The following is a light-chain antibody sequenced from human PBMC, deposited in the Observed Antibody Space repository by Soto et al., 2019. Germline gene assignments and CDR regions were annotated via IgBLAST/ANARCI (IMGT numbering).Light chain of an antibody. CDR2: GAS. CDR3: QQDNSLPPRT. CDR1: QSVSSN. Sequence: EIVMTQSPATLSVSPGERATLSCRASQSVSSNLAWYQQKPGQAPRLLIYGASTTATGIPARFSGSGSGTEFTLTISSLQSEDFAVYYCQQDNSLPPRTFGQGTKVEIK. V-gene: IGKV3-15*01. J-gene: IGKJ1*01.